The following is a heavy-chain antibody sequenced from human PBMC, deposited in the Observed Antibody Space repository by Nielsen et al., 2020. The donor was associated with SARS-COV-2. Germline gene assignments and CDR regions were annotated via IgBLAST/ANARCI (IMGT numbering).Heavy chain of an antibody. J-gene: IGHJ5*02. CDR1: GFIFSSYA. Sequence: GGSLRLSYAASGFIFSSYAMSWVRQAPGKGLEWVSTISGSGGGTYYADSVKGRFSISRDNSKNTLYLQMNSLRAEDTALYYCAKEGNSGSDYDHWGQGTLVTVSS. V-gene: IGHV3-23*01. CDR2: ISGSGGGT. D-gene: IGHD1-26*01. CDR3: AKEGNSGSDYDH.